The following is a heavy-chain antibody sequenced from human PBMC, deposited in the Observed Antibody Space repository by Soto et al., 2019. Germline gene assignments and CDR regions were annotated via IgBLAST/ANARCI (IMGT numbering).Heavy chain of an antibody. CDR1: GDTFTDYY. CDR2: VNPSGGHT. V-gene: IGHV1-46*01. CDR3: ARGGHVVVVTAALDY. J-gene: IGHJ4*02. Sequence: QVQLMQSGAEVKKPGASVKVSCKASGDTFTDYYIHWVRQAPGQGLEWMGTVNPSGGHTTYAQHSLGRVTMTRDPSTSTLYMELTRLTSADPAVYYCARGGHVVVVTAALDYWGQGTLVTVSS. D-gene: IGHD2-21*02.